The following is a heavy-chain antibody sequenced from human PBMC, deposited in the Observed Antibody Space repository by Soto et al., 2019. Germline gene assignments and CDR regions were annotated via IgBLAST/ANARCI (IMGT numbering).Heavy chain of an antibody. Sequence: SETLSLTCTVSGGSISSSSYYWGWIRQPPGKGLEWIGSIYYNGSTYYKPSLKSRVTISVDTSKNQFSLKLSSVTAADTAVYYCARHDYDFWSGYTAAFDYWGQGTLVTVSS. CDR1: GGSISSSSYY. CDR3: ARHDYDFWSGYTAAFDY. J-gene: IGHJ4*02. V-gene: IGHV4-39*01. CDR2: IYYNGST. D-gene: IGHD3-3*01.